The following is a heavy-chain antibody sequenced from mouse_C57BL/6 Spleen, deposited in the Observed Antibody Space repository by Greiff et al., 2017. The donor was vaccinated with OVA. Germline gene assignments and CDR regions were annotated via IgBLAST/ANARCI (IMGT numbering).Heavy chain of an antibody. Sequence: EVQLVESGGGLVKPGGSLKLSCAASGFTFSDYGMHWVRQAPEKGLEWVAYISSGSSTIYYADTVKGRFTISRDNAKNTLFLQMTSLRSEDTAMYYCARYDYDALYYYAMDYWGQGTSVTVSS. CDR3: ARYDYDALYYYAMDY. CDR2: ISSGSSTI. V-gene: IGHV5-17*01. J-gene: IGHJ4*01. CDR1: GFTFSDYG. D-gene: IGHD2-4*01.